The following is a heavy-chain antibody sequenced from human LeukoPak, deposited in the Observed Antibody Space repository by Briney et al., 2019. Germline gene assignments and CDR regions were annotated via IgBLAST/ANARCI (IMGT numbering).Heavy chain of an antibody. CDR3: ARGGLVRGVKRTDY. CDR2: INPNSGGT. CDR1: GYTFTGYY. Sequence: ASVKVSCRASGYTFTGYYMHWVRQAPGQGLEWMGRINPNSGGTNYAQKFQGRVTMTRDTSISTAYMELSRLRSDDTAVYYCARGGLVRGVKRTDYWGQGTLVTVSS. J-gene: IGHJ4*02. D-gene: IGHD3-10*01. V-gene: IGHV1-2*06.